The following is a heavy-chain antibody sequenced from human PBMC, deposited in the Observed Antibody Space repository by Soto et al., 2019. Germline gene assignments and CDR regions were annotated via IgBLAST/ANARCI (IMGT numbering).Heavy chain of an antibody. V-gene: IGHV3-23*01. CDR2: ISGSGGST. D-gene: IGHD5-12*01. Sequence: AGGSLRLSCAASGFTFSSYAMSWVRQAPGKGLEWVSAISGSGGSTYYADSVKGRFTISRDNSKNTLYLQMNSLRAEDTAVYYCAKDRDYGGGGYGARVGYWGQGTLVTVSS. J-gene: IGHJ4*02. CDR1: GFTFSSYA. CDR3: AKDRDYGGGGYGARVGY.